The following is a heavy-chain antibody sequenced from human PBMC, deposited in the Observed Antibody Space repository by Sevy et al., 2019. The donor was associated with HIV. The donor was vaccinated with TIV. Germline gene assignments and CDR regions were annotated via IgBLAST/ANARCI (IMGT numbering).Heavy chain of an antibody. Sequence: SETLSLTYTVSGGSITSLYWNWIRQPPGKGLEWVANIYYNGHINYNPSLKSRVTLSLDTSKNQFSLRLSSVTAAGMAMYYRAGENAWGRGYSWGQGTLVTVSS. V-gene: IGHV4-59*11. J-gene: IGHJ4*02. CDR1: GGSITSLY. CDR3: AGENAWGRGYS. D-gene: IGHD1-26*01. CDR2: IYYNGHI.